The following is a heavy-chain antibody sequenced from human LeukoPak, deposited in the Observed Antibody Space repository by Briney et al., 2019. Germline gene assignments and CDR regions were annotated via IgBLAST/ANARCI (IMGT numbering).Heavy chain of an antibody. D-gene: IGHD2-15*01. CDR3: ARAGGYCGRISCPYYFDY. Sequence: ASVKVSCKASGYTFTSYDINWVRQATGQGLEWMGWMNSNSGNTGYAQKFQGRVTMTRNTSISTAYMELSSLRSEDTAVYYCARAGGYCGRISCPYYFDYWGQASLVTVSS. CDR2: MNSNSGNT. V-gene: IGHV1-8*01. CDR1: GYTFTSYD. J-gene: IGHJ4*02.